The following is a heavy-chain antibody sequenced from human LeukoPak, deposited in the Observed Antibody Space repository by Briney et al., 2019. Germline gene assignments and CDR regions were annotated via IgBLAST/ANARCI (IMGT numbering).Heavy chain of an antibody. V-gene: IGHV4-59*01. CDR3: ARVIGGYPRYYFDY. D-gene: IGHD1-26*01. CDR1: DDSITMYY. J-gene: IGHJ4*02. CDR2: VDHTGST. Sequence: SETLSLTCSVSDDSITMYYWTWIRQPPGKGLEWIGYVDHTGSTNFNPSLNGRVSISRDTTKNLFSLRLRSVTAADTAVYYCARVIGGYPRYYFDYWGQGTLVTVSS.